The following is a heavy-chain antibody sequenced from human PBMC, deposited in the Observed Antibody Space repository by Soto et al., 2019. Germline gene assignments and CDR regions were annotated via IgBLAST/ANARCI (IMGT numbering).Heavy chain of an antibody. D-gene: IGHD3-3*01. CDR3: ARSTTILGVVTTYYFDC. V-gene: IGHV4-61*01. Sequence: QVQLQESGPGLVKPSETLSLTCTVSGGSVSSGSYYWSWIRQPPGKGLEWIGYIYYSGSTNYNPSLKSRVTISVDTSKNQFSLKLSSVTAADTVVYYCARSTTILGVVTTYYFDCWGLGTLVTVSS. CDR1: GGSVSSGSYY. CDR2: IYYSGST. J-gene: IGHJ4*02.